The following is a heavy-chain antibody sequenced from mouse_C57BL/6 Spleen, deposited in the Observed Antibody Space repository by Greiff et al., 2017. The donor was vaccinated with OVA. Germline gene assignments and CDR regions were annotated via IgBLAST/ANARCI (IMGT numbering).Heavy chain of an antibody. Sequence: EVTLVESGEGLVKPGGSLKLSCAASGFTFSSYAMSWVRQTPEKRLEWVAYISSGGDYIYYADTVKGRFTISRDNARNTLYLQMSSLKSEDTAMYYCTRDGGSSHSYWYFDVWGTGTTVTVSS. CDR3: TRDGGSSHSYWYFDV. D-gene: IGHD1-1*01. CDR1: GFTFSSYA. V-gene: IGHV5-9-1*02. CDR2: ISSGGDYI. J-gene: IGHJ1*03.